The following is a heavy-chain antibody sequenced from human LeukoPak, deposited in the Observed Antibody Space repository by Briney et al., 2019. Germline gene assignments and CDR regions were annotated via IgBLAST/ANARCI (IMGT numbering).Heavy chain of an antibody. D-gene: IGHD5-24*01. V-gene: IGHV3-30*04. CDR1: GFTFSSYA. J-gene: IGHJ4*02. Sequence: GGSLRLSCAASGFTFSSYAMHWVRQAPGKGLEWVAVISYDGSYKYYADSVKGRFTISRDNSKNTLYLQMNSLRADDTAVYYCARARVEMATITYTRRMSFDYWGQGTLVTVSS. CDR3: ARARVEMATITYTRRMSFDY. CDR2: ISYDGSYK.